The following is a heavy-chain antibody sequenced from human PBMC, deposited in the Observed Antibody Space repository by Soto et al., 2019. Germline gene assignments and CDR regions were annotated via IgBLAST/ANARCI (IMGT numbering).Heavy chain of an antibody. V-gene: IGHV5-10-1*01. CDR1: GYSFTSYW. D-gene: IGHD3-22*01. J-gene: IGHJ3*02. CDR2: IDPSDSYT. CDR3: ASRFQYYYDSSGYYDDAFDI. Sequence: GESLKISCKGSGYSFTSYWIGWVRQMPGKGLEWMGRIDPSDSYTNYSPSFQGHVTISADKSISTAYLQWSSLKASDTAMYYCASRFQYYYDSSGYYDDAFDIWGQGTMVTVSS.